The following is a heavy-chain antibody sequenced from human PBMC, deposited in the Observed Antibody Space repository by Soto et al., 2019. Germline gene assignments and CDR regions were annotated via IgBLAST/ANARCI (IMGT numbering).Heavy chain of an antibody. D-gene: IGHD2-2*01. V-gene: IGHV1-8*01. CDR3: AREGIVVVPAATNWFDP. J-gene: IGHJ5*02. CDR1: GYTFTSYD. CDR2: MNPNSGNT. Sequence: ASVKVSCKASGYTFTSYDINWVRQATGQGLEWMGWMNPNSGNTGYAQKFQGRVTMTRNTSISTAYMELSSLRSEDTAVYYCAREGIVVVPAATNWFDPWGQGTLVTVSS.